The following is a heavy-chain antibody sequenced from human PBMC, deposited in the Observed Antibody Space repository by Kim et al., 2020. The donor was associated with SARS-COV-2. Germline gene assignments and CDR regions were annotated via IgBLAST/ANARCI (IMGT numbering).Heavy chain of an antibody. Sequence: SGNTGYAQKFQGRVTMTRNTSISTAYMELSSLRSEDTAVYYCARGRYFDYWGQGTLVTVSS. CDR2: SGNT. CDR3: ARGRYFDY. V-gene: IGHV1-8*01. J-gene: IGHJ4*02. D-gene: IGHD3-9*01.